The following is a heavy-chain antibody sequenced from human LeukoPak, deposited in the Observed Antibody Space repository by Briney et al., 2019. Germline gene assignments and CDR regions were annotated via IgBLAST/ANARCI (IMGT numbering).Heavy chain of an antibody. CDR2: INPNSGGT. Sequence: GASVKVSCKASGYTFTGYYMHWVRQAPGQGLEWMGWINPNSGGTNYAQKFQGRVTMTRDTSISTAYMELSGLRSDDTAVYYGARDRGLRMVRGPMEGPWGQGTLVTVSS. V-gene: IGHV1-2*02. J-gene: IGHJ5*02. CDR3: ARDRGLRMVRGPMEGP. CDR1: GYTFTGYY. D-gene: IGHD3-10*01.